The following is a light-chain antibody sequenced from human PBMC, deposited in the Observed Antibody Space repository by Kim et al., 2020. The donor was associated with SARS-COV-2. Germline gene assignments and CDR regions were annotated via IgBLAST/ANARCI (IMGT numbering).Light chain of an antibody. V-gene: IGKV1-39*01. Sequence: SVGDGVTITCRASQSISTYLNWYQQKPGKAPKLPIYAASSLQSGVPSRFSGSGSGTVFTLTISSLQPEDSATYYCQQSYSTPPFTFSGGTKVDIK. J-gene: IGKJ4*01. CDR3: QQSYSTPPFT. CDR2: AAS. CDR1: QSISTY.